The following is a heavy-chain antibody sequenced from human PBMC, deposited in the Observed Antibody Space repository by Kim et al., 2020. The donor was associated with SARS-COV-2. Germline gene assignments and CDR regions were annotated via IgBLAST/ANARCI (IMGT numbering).Heavy chain of an antibody. D-gene: IGHD2-2*02. CDR3: ARVRYYCSSTSCYTRRNWFDP. V-gene: IGHV4-34*01. J-gene: IGHJ5*02. CDR2: INHSGST. CDR1: GGPFSGYY. Sequence: SETPSLTCAVYGGPFSGYYWSWIRQPPGKGLEWIGEINHSGSTNYNPSLKSRVTISVDTSKNQFSLKLSSVTAADTAVYYCARVRYYCSSTSCYTRRNWFDPWGQGTLVTVSS.